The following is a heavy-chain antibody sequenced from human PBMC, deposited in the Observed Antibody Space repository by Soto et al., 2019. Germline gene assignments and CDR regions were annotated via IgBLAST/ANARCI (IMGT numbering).Heavy chain of an antibody. J-gene: IGHJ5*02. D-gene: IGHD1-26*01. V-gene: IGHV1-8*01. CDR2: MNPNSGNT. CDR1: GYTFTSYD. CDR3: ARGGARRVGATIWFDP. Sequence: ASVKVSCKASGYTFTSYDINWVRQATGQGLEWMGWMNPNSGNTGYAQKFQGRVTMTRNTSISTAYMELSSLRSEDTAVYYCARGGARRVGATIWFDPWGRGTLVTVSS.